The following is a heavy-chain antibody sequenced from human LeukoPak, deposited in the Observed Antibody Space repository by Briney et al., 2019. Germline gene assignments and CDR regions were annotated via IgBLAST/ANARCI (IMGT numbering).Heavy chain of an antibody. Sequence: GASVKVSCKASGFTFTSSAMQWVRQARGQRLEWIGWIVVGSGNTNYAQKFQERVTITRDMSTSTAYMELSSLRSEDTAVYYCAAVGIAVAGSYGMDVWGQGTTVTVSS. CDR1: GFTFTSSA. D-gene: IGHD6-19*01. CDR3: AAVGIAVAGSYGMDV. CDR2: IVVGSGNT. V-gene: IGHV1-58*02. J-gene: IGHJ6*02.